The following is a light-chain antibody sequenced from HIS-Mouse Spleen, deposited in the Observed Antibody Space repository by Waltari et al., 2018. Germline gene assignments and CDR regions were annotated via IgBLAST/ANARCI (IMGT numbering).Light chain of an antibody. CDR2: WAS. CDR3: QQYYRTRHT. V-gene: IGKV4-1*01. CDR1: QSVLYSSNNKND. Sequence: DIVMTQSPDSLAVSLGERATINCTSSQSVLYSSNNKNDVAWYQQKPGRPPKLRIYWASSPGTGVPDRFSGSGSGTDFTLTISSLQAEDVAIYYCQQYYRTRHTFGHVTKL. J-gene: IGKJ2*01.